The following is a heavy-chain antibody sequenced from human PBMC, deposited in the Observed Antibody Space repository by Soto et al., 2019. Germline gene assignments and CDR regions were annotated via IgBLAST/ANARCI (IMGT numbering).Heavy chain of an antibody. CDR2: IYSGRRT. CDR3: ARGLYSGWHYFDY. Sequence: GGSLRLSCAASGFTVSSNYMSWVRQAPGKGLEWVSVIYSGRRTYYADSMKGRFTISRDNSKNTIYNQMNSLRAEDTAVYYCARGLYSGWHYFDYWGQGT. D-gene: IGHD5-12*01. CDR1: GFTVSSNY. V-gene: IGHV3-66*01. J-gene: IGHJ4*02.